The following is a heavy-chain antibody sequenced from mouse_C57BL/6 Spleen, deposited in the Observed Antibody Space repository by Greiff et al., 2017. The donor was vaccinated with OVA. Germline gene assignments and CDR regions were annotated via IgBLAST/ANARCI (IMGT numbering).Heavy chain of an antibody. CDR1: GFTFSDYG. J-gene: IGHJ4*01. CDR2: ISSGSSTI. CDR3: ATIYYCNYYAMDY. V-gene: IGHV5-17*01. Sequence: EVQLQESGGGLVKPGGSLKLSCAASGFTFSDYGMHWVRQAPEKGLEWVAYISSGSSTIYYAETVKGRFTISRDNAKNTLFLQMTSLRSEDTAMYYCATIYYCNYYAMDYWGQGTSVTVSS. D-gene: IGHD2-1*01.